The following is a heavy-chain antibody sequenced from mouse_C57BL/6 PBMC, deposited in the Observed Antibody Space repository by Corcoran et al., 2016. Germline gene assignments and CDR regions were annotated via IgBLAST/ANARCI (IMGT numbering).Heavy chain of an antibody. Sequence: QIQLVHSGPELKKPGETVKISCKASGYTFTTYGMNWVKQAPGKGLKWMGWINTYSGVPTHADDFKGRFAFSLETSASTAYLQINNLKNEDTATDFCVRDRNWYFDFWGTGTSVTVSS. J-gene: IGHJ1*03. CDR2: INTYSGVP. D-gene: IGHD2-14*01. V-gene: IGHV9-3*01. CDR3: VRDRNWYFDF. CDR1: GYTFTTYG.